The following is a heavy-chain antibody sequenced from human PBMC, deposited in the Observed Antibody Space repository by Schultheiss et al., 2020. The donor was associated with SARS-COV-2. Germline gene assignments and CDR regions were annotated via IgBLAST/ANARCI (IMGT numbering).Heavy chain of an antibody. D-gene: IGHD5-12*01. V-gene: IGHV3-33*08. CDR3: ARAVPDSGYDYDYGMDV. CDR2: IWYDGSNK. CDR1: GFTFSSYA. Sequence: GGSLRLSCAASGFTFSSYAMSWVRQAPGKGLEWVAVIWYDGSNKYYADSVKGRFTISRDNSKNTLYLQMNSLRAEDTAVYYCARAVPDSGYDYDYGMDVWGQGTTVTVSS. J-gene: IGHJ6*02.